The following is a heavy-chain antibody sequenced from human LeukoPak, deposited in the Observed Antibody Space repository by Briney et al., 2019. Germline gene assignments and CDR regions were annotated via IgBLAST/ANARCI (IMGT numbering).Heavy chain of an antibody. V-gene: IGHV3-74*01. D-gene: IGHD3-3*01. CDR3: ARPNYDFWSGYNYYFDY. Sequence: GGSLRLSCAASGFTFSSYWMHWVRQAPGKGLVWVSRINSDGSSTSYADSVKGRFTISRDNAKNTLYLQMNSLRAEDTAVYYCARPNYDFWSGYNYYFDYWGQETLVTVSS. CDR1: GFTFSSYW. CDR2: INSDGSST. J-gene: IGHJ4*02.